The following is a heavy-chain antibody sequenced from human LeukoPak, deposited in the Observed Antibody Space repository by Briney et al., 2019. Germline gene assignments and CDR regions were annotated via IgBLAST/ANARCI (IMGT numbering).Heavy chain of an antibody. J-gene: IGHJ4*02. CDR1: GGSISSSSYY. D-gene: IGHD6-6*01. CDR3: ATTFGGTSIAAFDY. CDR2: IYYSGST. Sequence: SETLSLTCTVSGGSISSSSYYWGWIRQPPGKGLEWIGSIYYSGSTYYNPSLKSRVTISVDTSKNQFSLKLSSVTAADTAVYYCATTFGGTSIAAFDYWGQGTLVTVSS. V-gene: IGHV4-39*07.